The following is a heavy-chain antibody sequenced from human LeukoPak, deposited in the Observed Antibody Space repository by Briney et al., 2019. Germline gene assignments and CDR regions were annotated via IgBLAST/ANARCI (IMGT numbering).Heavy chain of an antibody. CDR3: AREIRTRITIFGVVTLYLPLDY. Sequence: SVKVSCKASGGTFSSYAISWVRQAPGQGLEWMGGIIPIFGTANYAQKFQGRVTITADESTSTAYMELSSLRSEDTAVYYCAREIRTRITIFGVVTLYLPLDYWGQRTLVTVSS. D-gene: IGHD3-3*01. V-gene: IGHV1-69*01. CDR1: GGTFSSYA. J-gene: IGHJ4*02. CDR2: IIPIFGTA.